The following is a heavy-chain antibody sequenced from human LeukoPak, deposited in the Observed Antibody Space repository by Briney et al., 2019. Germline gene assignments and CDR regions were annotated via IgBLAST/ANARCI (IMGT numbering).Heavy chain of an antibody. CDR2: IDYSGNT. J-gene: IGHJ6*03. CDR1: GGSLSGLY. D-gene: IGHD3-10*01. V-gene: IGHV4-34*01. CDR3: ARPMGYYYYHYIDV. Sequence: SETLSLTCAVYGGSLSGLYWNWIRQTPGKGLEWIGEIDYSGNTNYSPSLKSRVTISIDTSKNQFSLTVRSVTAADTGVYYCARPMGYYYYHYIDVWGRGTTVTVSS.